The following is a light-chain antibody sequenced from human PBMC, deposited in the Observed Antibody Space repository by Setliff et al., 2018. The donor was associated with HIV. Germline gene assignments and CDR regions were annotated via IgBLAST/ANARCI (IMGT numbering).Light chain of an antibody. CDR3: AAWDDSLNGYV. CDR2: NNN. V-gene: IGLV1-44*01. Sequence: QAVVTQPPSASGTPGQRVTISCSGSSSNIGSNTVNWYQQFPGTAPKLLIYNNNQRPSGVPDRFSGSKSGTSASLAISGLQSEDEADYYCAAWDDSLNGYVFGTGTKVTVL. CDR1: SSNIGSNT. J-gene: IGLJ1*01.